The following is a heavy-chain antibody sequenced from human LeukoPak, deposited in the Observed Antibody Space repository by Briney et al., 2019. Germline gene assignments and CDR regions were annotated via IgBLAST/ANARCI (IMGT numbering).Heavy chain of an antibody. CDR2: IIPIFGTA. V-gene: IGHV1-69*06. Sequence: SVKVSCQASGGTFSSYAISWVRQAPGQGLEWMGGIIPIFGTANYAQKFQGRVTITADKSTSTAYMELSSLRSEDTAVYYCARRRDGSNLPPFDYWGQGTLVTVSS. CDR1: GGTFSSYA. J-gene: IGHJ4*02. CDR3: ARRRDGSNLPPFDY. D-gene: IGHD5-24*01.